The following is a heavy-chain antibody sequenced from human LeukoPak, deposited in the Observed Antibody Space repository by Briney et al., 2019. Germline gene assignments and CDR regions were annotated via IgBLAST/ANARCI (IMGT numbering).Heavy chain of an antibody. CDR2: ISGSGGST. CDR1: GFTFGSYA. CDR3: AKDSSSPLSFDY. J-gene: IGHJ4*02. D-gene: IGHD6-6*01. Sequence: RTGGSLRLSCTPSGFTFGSYAMSWVRRAPGKGLEWVSAISGSGGSTYYADSVKGRFTISRDNAKNSLYLQMNSLRAEDTALYYCAKDSSSPLSFDYWGQGTLVTVSS. V-gene: IGHV3-23*01.